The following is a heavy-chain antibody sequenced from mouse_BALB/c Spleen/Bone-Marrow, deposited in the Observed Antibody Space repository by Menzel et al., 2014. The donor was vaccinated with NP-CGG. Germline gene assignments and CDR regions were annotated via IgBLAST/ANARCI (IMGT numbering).Heavy chain of an antibody. CDR2: IYYSGTI. V-gene: IGHV3-5*02. CDR3: ARELYYFDY. CDR1: GISITTGNYR. Sequence: DVKLQEPRPGPEKPSQTGSLTCTVTGISITTGNYRWSWIWHFSGNILVWIGYIYYSGTITYNPSLASRTTITRDTSKNQCFLEMNSLTAEDTATYYCARELYYFDYWRQGTTLTVSS. J-gene: IGHJ2*01.